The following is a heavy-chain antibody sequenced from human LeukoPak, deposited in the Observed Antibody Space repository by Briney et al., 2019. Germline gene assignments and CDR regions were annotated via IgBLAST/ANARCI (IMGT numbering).Heavy chain of an antibody. D-gene: IGHD5-18*01. CDR1: GGSISSYY. Sequence: PSETLSLTCTVSGGSISSYYWSWIRQPPGKGLEWIGYIYYSGSTNYNPSLKSRVTISVDTSKNQFSLKLSSVTAADTAVYYCARGDTAMPRGFDYWGQGTLVTVSS. V-gene: IGHV4-59*01. CDR3: ARGDTAMPRGFDY. J-gene: IGHJ4*02. CDR2: IYYSGST.